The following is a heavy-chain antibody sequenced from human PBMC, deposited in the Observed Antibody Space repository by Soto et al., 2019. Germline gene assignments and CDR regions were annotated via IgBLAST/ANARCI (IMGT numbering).Heavy chain of an antibody. D-gene: IGHD2-21*01. CDR3: AKDHCGSAIYGMDV. J-gene: IGHJ6*02. CDR2: ITWNSGTI. V-gene: IGHV3-9*01. CDR1: GFTFDDYA. Sequence: VQLVESGGGLVQPGRSLRLSCAASGFTFDDYAMHWVRQTPGKGLEWVSGITWNSGTIGYADSVKGRFTISRDNGKNSLYLQMNSLRPEDTALYYCAKDHCGSAIYGMDVWGQGTTVTVSS.